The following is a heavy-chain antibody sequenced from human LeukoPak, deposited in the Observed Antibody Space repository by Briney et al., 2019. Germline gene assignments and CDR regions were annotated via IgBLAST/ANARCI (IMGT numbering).Heavy chain of an antibody. V-gene: IGHV4-59*01. CDR1: SLSINGNY. CDR3: ARVFRGVVTSNWFDP. Sequence: SETLSPTCTVSSLSINGNYWIWMPQLPGQELESIGFVSDTGDTDYNPSLKSRLTMSVDTSKSQLSLSLSSVSAADTALYYCARVFRGVVTSNWFDPWGQGTLVTVSS. CDR2: VSDTGDT. J-gene: IGHJ5*02. D-gene: IGHD3-3*01.